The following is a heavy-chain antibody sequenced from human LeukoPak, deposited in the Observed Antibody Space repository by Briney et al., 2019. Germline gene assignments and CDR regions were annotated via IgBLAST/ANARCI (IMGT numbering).Heavy chain of an antibody. CDR1: GFSFSSYS. J-gene: IGHJ4*02. CDR3: AREPQMYYGSGSSLGH. D-gene: IGHD3-10*01. Sequence: PGGSLRLSCAASGFSFSSYSMNWVRQAPGKGLEWVSSISSSSSYIYYADSVKGRFTISRDNAKNSLYLQMNSLRAEDTAVYYCAREPQMYYGSGSSLGHWGQGTLVTVSS. V-gene: IGHV3-21*01. CDR2: ISSSSSYI.